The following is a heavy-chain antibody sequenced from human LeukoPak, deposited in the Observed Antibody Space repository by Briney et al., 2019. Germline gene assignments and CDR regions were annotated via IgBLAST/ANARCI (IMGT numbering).Heavy chain of an antibody. CDR3: ARVRYYDSSGYSDY. J-gene: IGHJ4*02. V-gene: IGHV3-48*03. Sequence: PGGSLRLSCAASGFTFSSYEMNWVRQAPGKGLEWVSYISSSGSTIYYADSVKGRFTISRDNAKNSLYLQMNSLRAEDAAVYYCARVRYYDSSGYSDYWGQGTLVTVSS. CDR2: ISSSGSTI. D-gene: IGHD3-22*01. CDR1: GFTFSSYE.